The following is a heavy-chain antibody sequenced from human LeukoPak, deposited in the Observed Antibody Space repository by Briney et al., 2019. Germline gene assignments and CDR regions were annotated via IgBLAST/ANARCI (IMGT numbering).Heavy chain of an antibody. Sequence: PGGSLRLSCAASGFTFSSYAMHWVRQAPGKGLEWVAVISYDGSNKYYADSVKGRFIISRDNSKNTLYLQMNSLRAEDTAVYYCEKIAAAGSYWGQGTLVTVSS. CDR3: EKIAAAGSY. D-gene: IGHD6-13*01. CDR2: ISYDGSNK. CDR1: GFTFSSYA. J-gene: IGHJ4*02. V-gene: IGHV3-30-3*02.